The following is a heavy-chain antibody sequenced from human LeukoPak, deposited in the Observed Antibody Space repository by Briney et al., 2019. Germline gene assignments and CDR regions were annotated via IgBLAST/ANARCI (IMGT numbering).Heavy chain of an antibody. CDR1: GGSISSSSYY. D-gene: IGHD3-3*01. CDR2: IYYSGST. J-gene: IGHJ5*02. V-gene: IGHV4-39*07. CDR3: ARSDPSYDFWSGYPSEWFDP. Sequence: SETLSLTCTVSGGSISSSSYYWGWIRQPPGKGLEWIGSIYYSGSTNYNPSLKSRVTISVDTSKNQFSLKLSSVTAADTAVYYCARSDPSYDFWSGYPSEWFDPGGQGTLVTVSS.